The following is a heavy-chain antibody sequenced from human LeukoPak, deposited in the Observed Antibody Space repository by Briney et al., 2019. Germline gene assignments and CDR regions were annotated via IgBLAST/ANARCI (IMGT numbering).Heavy chain of an antibody. Sequence: SETLSLTRTVSGGSISSSSYYWGWIRQPPGKGLEWIGSIYYSGSTYYNPSLKSRVTISVGTSKNQFSLKLSSVTAADTAVYYCARQQSGSYLVDFDYWGQGTLVTVSS. V-gene: IGHV4-39*01. CDR2: IYYSGST. J-gene: IGHJ4*02. CDR1: GGSISSSSYY. CDR3: ARQQSGSYLVDFDY. D-gene: IGHD1-26*01.